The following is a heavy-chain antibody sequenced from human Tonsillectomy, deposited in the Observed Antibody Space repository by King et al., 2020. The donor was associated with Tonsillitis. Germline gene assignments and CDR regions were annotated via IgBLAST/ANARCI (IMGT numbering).Heavy chain of an antibody. J-gene: IGHJ4*02. Sequence: VQLVESGGGVVQPGRSLRLSCAASGFNFNSYRMHWVRQAPGKGLEWVAVISYDGSKKYSADSVKGRFTISRDDYKNRLYLQMNSLRPEDTAIYYCARGACIFGSSQVFDYWGLGTLLTVSS. CDR2: ISYDGSKK. D-gene: IGHD3-3*02. CDR3: ARGACIFGSSQVFDY. CDR1: GFNFNSYR. V-gene: IGHV3-30*04.